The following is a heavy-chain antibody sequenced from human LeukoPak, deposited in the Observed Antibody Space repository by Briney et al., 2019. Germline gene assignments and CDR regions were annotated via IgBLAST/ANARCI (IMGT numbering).Heavy chain of an antibody. J-gene: IGHJ6*02. CDR1: GYTFTGYY. D-gene: IGHD1-26*01. CDR3: ARANGVGTVGATIDYYYYGMDV. Sequence: ASVKVSCKASGYTFTGYYMHWVRQAPGQGLEWMGWINPNSGGTNYAQKFQGWVTMTRDTSISTAYMELSRLRSDDTAVYYCARANGVGTVGATIDYYYYGMDVWGQGTTVTVSS. V-gene: IGHV1-2*04. CDR2: INPNSGGT.